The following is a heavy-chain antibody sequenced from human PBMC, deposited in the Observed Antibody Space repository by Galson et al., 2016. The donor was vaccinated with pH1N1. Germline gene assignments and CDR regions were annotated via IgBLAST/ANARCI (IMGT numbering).Heavy chain of an antibody. J-gene: IGHJ6*03. CDR2: IYHSGST. D-gene: IGHD3-3*01. CDR1: GYSISSGYY. V-gene: IGHV4-38-2*01. Sequence: ETLSLTCAVSGYSISSGYYWGWIRQPPGKGLEWIGSIYHSGSTYYNPSLKSRVTISVDTSKNQFSLKLSPVTAADTAVYYCARTSGYDFWSGYYANLDYYMDVWGKGTTVTVSS. CDR3: ARTSGYDFWSGYYANLDYYMDV.